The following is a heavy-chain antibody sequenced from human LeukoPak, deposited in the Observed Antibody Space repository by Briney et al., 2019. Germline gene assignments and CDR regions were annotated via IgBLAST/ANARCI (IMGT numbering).Heavy chain of an antibody. CDR2: MNPNSGNT. CDR1: GYTFTRYD. D-gene: IGHD6-13*01. V-gene: IGHV1-8*01. CDR3: ARAREAAGIDFDY. Sequence: ASVKVFCKASGYTFTRYDINWLRQATGQGLEWMGWMNPNSGNTGYAQKFQGRVTMTRNTSISTAYMELSSLRSEDTAVYYCARAREAAGIDFDYWGQGTLVTVSS. J-gene: IGHJ4*02.